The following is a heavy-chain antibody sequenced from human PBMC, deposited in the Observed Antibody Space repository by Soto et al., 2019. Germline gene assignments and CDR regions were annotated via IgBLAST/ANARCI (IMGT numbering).Heavy chain of an antibody. Sequence: SETLCHTCAVASGSSSSSNWWSWVRQPPGKGLEWIGEIYHSGSTNYNPSLKSRVTISVDKSKNQFSLKLSSVTAADTAVYYCARADFDPSYYYSYMDVWGKGTTVNVSS. CDR3: ARADFDPSYYYSYMDV. CDR1: SGSSSSSNW. V-gene: IGHV4-4*02. CDR2: IYHSGST. D-gene: IGHD3-9*01. J-gene: IGHJ6*03.